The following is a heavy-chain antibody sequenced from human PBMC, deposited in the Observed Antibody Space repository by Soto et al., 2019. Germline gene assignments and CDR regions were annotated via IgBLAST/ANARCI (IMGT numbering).Heavy chain of an antibody. V-gene: IGHV2-26*01. J-gene: IGHJ6*02. D-gene: IGHD1-26*01. CDR2: IFSNDEK. CDR3: ERIFIGVDYYYYGMDD. CDR1: GFSLSNAVMG. Sequence: QVTLKESGPVLVKPTETLTLTCTVSGFSLSNAVMGVSWIRQSPGKALEWLAFIFSNDEKAHSTSPKSRLTNSQDTSKSQVVLSMSNVAPVDTGTYYCERIFIGVDYYYYGMDDWGQGTTVTVSS.